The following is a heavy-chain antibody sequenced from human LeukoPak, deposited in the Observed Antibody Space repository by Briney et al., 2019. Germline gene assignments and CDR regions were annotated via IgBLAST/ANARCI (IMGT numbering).Heavy chain of an antibody. CDR2: INGDGSNT. CDR1: GFTFSSHW. J-gene: IGHJ4*02. CDR3: ARAFYPYSSSWQRVDY. V-gene: IGHV3-74*03. D-gene: IGHD6-13*01. Sequence: SGGSLRLSCAASGFTFSSHWMHWVRQAPGKGLVWVSRINGDGSNTTYADSVKGRFTISRDNAKNTLYLQMNSLRAEDTAVYYCARAFYPYSSSWQRVDYWGQGTLVTVSS.